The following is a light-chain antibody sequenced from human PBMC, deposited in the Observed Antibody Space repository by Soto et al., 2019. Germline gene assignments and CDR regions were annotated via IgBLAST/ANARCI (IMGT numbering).Light chain of an antibody. J-gene: IGKJ4*01. CDR1: QDISRD. Sequence: DIQMTQSPSSLSASVGDRVTITCRASQDISRDLGWYQQKPGKAPKRLVYAASNLQSGVTSRFIGSGSGTEFSLRISRLQPEDFATYYCLQHDNSPLTFGGGTKVEI. CDR3: LQHDNSPLT. V-gene: IGKV1-17*01. CDR2: AAS.